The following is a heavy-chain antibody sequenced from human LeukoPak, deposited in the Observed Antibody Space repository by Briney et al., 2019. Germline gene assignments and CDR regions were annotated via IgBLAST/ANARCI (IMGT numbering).Heavy chain of an antibody. J-gene: IGHJ4*02. CDR1: GGSISSGGYY. D-gene: IGHD3-16*02. V-gene: IGHV4-30-2*01. CDR3: ARDIYDYVWGSYPPGSCDY. Sequence: SETLSLTCTVSGGSISSGGYYWSWIRQPPGKGLEWIGYIYHSGITYYNPSLKNRVTISLDRSKNQFSLKLSSVTAADTAVYYCARDIYDYVWGSYPPGSCDYWGQGTLVTVSS. CDR2: IYHSGIT.